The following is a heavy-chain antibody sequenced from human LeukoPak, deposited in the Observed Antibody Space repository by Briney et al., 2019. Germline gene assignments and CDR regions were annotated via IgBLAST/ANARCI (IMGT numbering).Heavy chain of an antibody. CDR2: INPNSGGT. D-gene: IGHD3-10*02. V-gene: IGHV1-2*02. Sequence: ASVKVSCKASGYTFTGYYIHWVRQAPGQGLEWMGWINPNSGGTNYAQKLQGRVTMTTDTSTSTAYMELRSLRSDDTAVYYCARAALRSGFDCWGQGTLVTVSS. CDR3: ARAALRSGFDC. CDR1: GYTFTGYY. J-gene: IGHJ5*01.